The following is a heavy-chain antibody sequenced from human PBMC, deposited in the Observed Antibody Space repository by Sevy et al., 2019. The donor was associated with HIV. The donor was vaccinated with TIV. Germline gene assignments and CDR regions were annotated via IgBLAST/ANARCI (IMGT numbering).Heavy chain of an antibody. D-gene: IGHD5-12*01. Sequence: GGSLRLSCVASGFTFSDYYMTWIRQAPGKGLEWVSYISSSGSTIYYADSVKGRFTISRDNAKNSLYLQMNSLRAEDTAVNYCAREDMATTRGPFDYWGQGTLVTVSS. J-gene: IGHJ4*02. V-gene: IGHV3-11*01. CDR2: ISSSGSTI. CDR1: GFTFSDYY. CDR3: AREDMATTRGPFDY.